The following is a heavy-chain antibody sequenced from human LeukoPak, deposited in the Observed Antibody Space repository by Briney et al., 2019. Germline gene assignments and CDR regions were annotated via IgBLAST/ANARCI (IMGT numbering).Heavy chain of an antibody. CDR3: AREGHASVGSTSCYDY. V-gene: IGHV1-69*05. D-gene: IGHD2-2*01. J-gene: IGHJ4*02. Sequence: ASVKVSCKASGGTFSSYAISWVRQAPGQGLEWMGGIIPIFGTANYAQKFQGRVTMTRDTSIGTAYMELSRLRSDDTAVYYCAREGHASVGSTSCYDYWGQGTLVTVSS. CDR1: GGTFSSYA. CDR2: IIPIFGTA.